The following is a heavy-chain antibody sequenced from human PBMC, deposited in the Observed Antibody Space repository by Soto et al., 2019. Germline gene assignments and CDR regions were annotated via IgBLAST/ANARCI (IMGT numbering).Heavy chain of an antibody. J-gene: IGHJ5*02. CDR1: GYTFTSYD. D-gene: IGHD3-10*01. CDR2: MNPNSGNT. V-gene: IGHV1-8*01. CDR3: PRARPGGGGNWFDP. Sequence: QVQLVQSGAEVKKPGASVKVSCKASGYTFTSYDINWVRQATGQGLEWMGWMNPNSGNTAYAQKFQGRVTMTRNTSITTAYMELSSLRSEDTAVYYFPRARPGGGGNWFDPWGQGTLVTVSS.